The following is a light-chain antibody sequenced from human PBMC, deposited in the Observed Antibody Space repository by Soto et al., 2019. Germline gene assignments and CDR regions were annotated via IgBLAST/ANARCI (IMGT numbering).Light chain of an antibody. CDR2: DVS. Sequence: QSALTQPASVSGSPGQSITISCTGTSSDVGGYNYVSWYQQHPGKATKLMIYDVSNRPSGVSNRFSGSKSGNMASLTISGLQAEDEADYYCSSYTSSSTLFGTGTKVTVL. CDR1: SSDVGGYNY. CDR3: SSYTSSSTL. V-gene: IGLV2-14*01. J-gene: IGLJ1*01.